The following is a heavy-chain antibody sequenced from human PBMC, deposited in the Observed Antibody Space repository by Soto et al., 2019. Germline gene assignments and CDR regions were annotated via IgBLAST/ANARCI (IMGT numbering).Heavy chain of an antibody. CDR1: GGSFSGYY. J-gene: IGHJ2*01. Sequence: QVQLQQWCAGPLRPLETLSLTCGVSGGSFSGYYWAWIRQSPGKGLEWIGEINDRGSINYNPSLKSRVSISVDTSKNHYSLNLRSVTAADTAVYYCARDSHDILTGPPWVWYFDLWGRGTLVTVSS. CDR3: ARDSHDILTGPPWVWYFDL. V-gene: IGHV4-34*01. D-gene: IGHD3-9*01. CDR2: INDRGSI.